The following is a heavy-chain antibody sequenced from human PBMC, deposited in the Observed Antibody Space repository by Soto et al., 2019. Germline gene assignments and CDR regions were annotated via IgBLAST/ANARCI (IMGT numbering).Heavy chain of an antibody. CDR3: ARDRGWTDFWSGYYSYYYYYMDV. V-gene: IGHV1-2*04. Sequence: QVQLVQSGAEVKKPGASVKVSCKASGYTFTGYYMHWVRQAPGQGLEWMGWINPNSGGTNYAQKFQGWVTMTRDTSISTAYRELSRLRSDDTAVYYCARDRGWTDFWSGYYSYYYYYMDVWGKGTTVTVSS. D-gene: IGHD3-3*01. CDR2: INPNSGGT. J-gene: IGHJ6*03. CDR1: GYTFTGYY.